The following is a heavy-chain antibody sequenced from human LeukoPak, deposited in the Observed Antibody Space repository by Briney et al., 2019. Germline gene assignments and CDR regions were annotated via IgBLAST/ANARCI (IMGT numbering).Heavy chain of an antibody. CDR1: GFTFSNYW. CDR2: IKQDGSEK. V-gene: IGHV3-7*04. CDR3: ARGYGTYGY. Sequence: GSLRLPCAASGFTFSNYWMSWVRQAPGKGLEWVANIKQDGSEKDCVDSVKGRFTISRDNAKNSLYLQMNSLRAEDTAVYYCARGYGTYGYWGQGTLVTVSS. D-gene: IGHD1-7*01. J-gene: IGHJ4*02.